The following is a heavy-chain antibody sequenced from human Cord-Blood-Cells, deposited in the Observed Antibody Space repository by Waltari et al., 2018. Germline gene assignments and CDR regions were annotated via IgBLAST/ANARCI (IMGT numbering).Heavy chain of an antibody. J-gene: IGHJ6*02. CDR3: ARDSSSSSNYYYYYGMDV. CDR2: IYHSGGT. Sequence: QVQLQESGPGLVKPSGTLSLTCAVSGGSISISHWWSWVRQPPGKGLEWIGEIYHSGGTNYNPSLKSRVTISVDKSKNQFSLKLSSVTAADTAVYYCARDSSSSSNYYYYYGMDVWGQGTTVTVSS. V-gene: IGHV4-4*02. D-gene: IGHD6-6*01. CDR1: GGSISISHW.